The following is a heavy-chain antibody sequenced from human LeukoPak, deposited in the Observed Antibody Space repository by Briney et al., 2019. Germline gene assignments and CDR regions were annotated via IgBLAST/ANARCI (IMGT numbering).Heavy chain of an antibody. CDR1: GGSFSGYY. J-gene: IGHJ4*02. CDR3: AREVWSSINFDY. V-gene: IGHV4-34*01. Sequence: SETLSLTWAVYGGSFSGYYWSWIRQPPGKGLEWIGEINHSGSTNYNPSLKSRVTISVDTSKNQFSLKLSSVTAADTAVYYCAREVWSSINFDYWGQGTLVTVSS. D-gene: IGHD1-26*01. CDR2: INHSGST.